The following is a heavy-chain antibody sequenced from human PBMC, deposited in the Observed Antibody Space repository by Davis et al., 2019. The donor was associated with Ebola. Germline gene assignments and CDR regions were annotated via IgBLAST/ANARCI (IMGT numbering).Heavy chain of an antibody. Sequence: PGGSLRLSCAASGFSISTYWMHWVRQAPGKGLEWVAVIWYDGSNKYYADSVKGRFTISRDNSKNTLYLQMNSLRAEDKAVYYCARDPFQLLYRYYYYYMDVWGKGTTVTVSS. CDR1: GFSISTYW. V-gene: IGHV3-33*08. J-gene: IGHJ6*03. D-gene: IGHD2-2*02. CDR3: ARDPFQLLYRYYYYYMDV. CDR2: IWYDGSNK.